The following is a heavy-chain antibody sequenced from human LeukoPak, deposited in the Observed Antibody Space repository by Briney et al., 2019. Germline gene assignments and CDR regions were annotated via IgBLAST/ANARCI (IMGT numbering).Heavy chain of an antibody. CDR2: IKQEGSEK. CDR1: GSTFSSYW. D-gene: IGHD2-15*01. Sequence: GGSLRLSFAASGSTFSSYWMSWVGQAPGKGLEGLANIKQEGSEKYYVDSVTARFTISRDNAKNSLYLEMISLRAEDTGVYCCVREVGTCSGGNRYRWFVRWVQGTLVTVSS. CDR3: VREVGTCSGGNRYRWFVR. J-gene: IGHJ5*02. V-gene: IGHV3-7*01.